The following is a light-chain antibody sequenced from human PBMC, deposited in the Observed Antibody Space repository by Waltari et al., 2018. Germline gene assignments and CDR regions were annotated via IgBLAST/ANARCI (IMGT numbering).Light chain of an antibody. CDR3: QVYNKWPPWT. J-gene: IGKJ1*01. CDR2: AAS. V-gene: IGKV3-15*01. Sequence: EIVMTQSPATLPVSPGERATLSCRASQSVSSKLAWYQQKPGQAPRLLIYAASTRATGIPARFSGSGSGTEFTLTISSLQSEDFAVYYCQVYNKWPPWTFGQGTKVEMK. CDR1: QSVSSK.